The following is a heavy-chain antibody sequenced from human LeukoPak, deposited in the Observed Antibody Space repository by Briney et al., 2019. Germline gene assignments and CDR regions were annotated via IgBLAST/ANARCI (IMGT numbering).Heavy chain of an antibody. CDR2: INRSEST. V-gene: IGHV4-34*01. CDR1: GGSFSGYH. CDR3: ARLNLLGYCTNDVCPGGGLPFDY. D-gene: IGHD2-8*01. J-gene: IGHJ4*02. Sequence: SETLSLTCAVYGGSFSGYHWSWIRQSPGRGLEWIGEINRSESTSYNPSLKNRVTISVDTSKNQFSLKLTSVTAADTAVYYCARLNLLGYCTNDVCPGGGLPFDYWGQGTLVTVSS.